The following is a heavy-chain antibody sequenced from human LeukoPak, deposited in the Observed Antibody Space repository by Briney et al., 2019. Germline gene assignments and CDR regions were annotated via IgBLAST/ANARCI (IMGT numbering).Heavy chain of an antibody. CDR2: IYYRGST. Sequence: SETLSLTCTVSGGSISSSSYYWGWVRQPPGKGLEWIGSIYYRGSTYYNPSLKRRVTISVDTSKNQFSLRLTSVTAADTAVYYCATDQVFYGDSRGYWGQGTLVTVSS. V-gene: IGHV4-39*01. D-gene: IGHD4-17*01. CDR1: GGSISSSSYY. J-gene: IGHJ4*02. CDR3: ATDQVFYGDSRGY.